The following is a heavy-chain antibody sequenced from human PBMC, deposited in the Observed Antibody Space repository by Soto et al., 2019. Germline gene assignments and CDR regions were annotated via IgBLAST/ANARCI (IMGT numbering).Heavy chain of an antibody. V-gene: IGHV2-5*02. D-gene: IGHD6-6*01. Sequence: QITLKESGPTLVKPTQTLTLTCTFSGFSLSTSGVGVGWIRQPPGKALEWLALIYWDDDKRYSPSLNSRLTITNDPPQTHAVLTTTNMDPVDTPTYYWAHSRPPRLPAYWRPGTLLTVSS. CDR3: AHSRPPRLPAY. J-gene: IGHJ4*02. CDR1: GFSLSTSGVG. CDR2: IYWDDDK.